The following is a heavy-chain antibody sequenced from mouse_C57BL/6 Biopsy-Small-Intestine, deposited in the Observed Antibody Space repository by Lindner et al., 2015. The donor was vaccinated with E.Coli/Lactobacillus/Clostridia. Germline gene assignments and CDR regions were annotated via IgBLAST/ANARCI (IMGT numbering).Heavy chain of an antibody. V-gene: IGHV5-17*01. J-gene: IGHJ4*01. Sequence: VQLQESGGGLVKPGGSLKLSCAASGFIFSDYGMHWVRQAPEKGLEWVAYISSGGSTIYYADTVKGRLTISRDNAKNTLFLQMTSLRSEDTAMYYCARWGLKPLYAMDFWGQGTSVTVSS. CDR1: GFIFSDYG. D-gene: IGHD2-2*01. CDR2: ISSGGSTI. CDR3: ARWGLKPLYAMDF.